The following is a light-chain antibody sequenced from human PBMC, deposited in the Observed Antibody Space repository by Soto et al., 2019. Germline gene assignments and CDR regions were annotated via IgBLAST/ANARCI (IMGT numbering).Light chain of an antibody. Sequence: DIQMTESPSTLSASVGDRVTITCRASQSISIWSAWYQQKPGKAPKLLIYKASNLESGVPSRFSGSGSGTEFSPTISSLQPDDFATYYCQHYANYPLTFGGGTKVEIK. CDR1: QSISIW. J-gene: IGKJ4*01. CDR2: KAS. V-gene: IGKV1-5*03. CDR3: QHYANYPLT.